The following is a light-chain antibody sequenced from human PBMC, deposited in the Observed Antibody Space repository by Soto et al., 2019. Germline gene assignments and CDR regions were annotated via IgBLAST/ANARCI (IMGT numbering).Light chain of an antibody. CDR2: AAS. V-gene: IGKV1-17*01. Sequence: DIQMTQSPSSLSASVGDRVTITCRASQGIRNDLAWYQQKPEKAPRRLISAASSLQSGVRSRFSGSGSGTEFTLTISSLQPEDFATYYCLQHDRYPRTFGQGTKVE. CDR1: QGIRND. CDR3: LQHDRYPRT. J-gene: IGKJ1*01.